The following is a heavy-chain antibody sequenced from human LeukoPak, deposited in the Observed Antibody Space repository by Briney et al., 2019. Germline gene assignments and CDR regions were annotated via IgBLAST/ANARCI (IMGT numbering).Heavy chain of an antibody. CDR2: INSSGST. Sequence: SETLSLTCTVSGGSISNYYWNWIRQPAGKALEWIGRINSSGSTNYNPSLKSRVVMSLDTSKNQLSLKLSSVTAADTAVYYCARSGAFDMWGQGTMVTVSP. J-gene: IGHJ3*02. CDR3: ARSGAFDM. D-gene: IGHD3-10*01. CDR1: GGSISNYY. V-gene: IGHV4-4*07.